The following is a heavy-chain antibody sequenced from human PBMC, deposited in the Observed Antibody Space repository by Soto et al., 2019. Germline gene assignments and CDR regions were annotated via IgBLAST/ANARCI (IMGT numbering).Heavy chain of an antibody. CDR1: GITFSGAW. J-gene: IGHJ5*02. V-gene: IGHV3-15*01. CDR3: PTGLIPT. Sequence: GGSLRLSWVGSGITFSGAWMSWVRQAPGKGLEWVGRIKSKSDGGAIDYAAPVKGRFTISRDDSESTVFLQMNSLKTEDTAVYYCPTGLIPTWGQGTLVTVSS. CDR2: IKSKSDGGAI.